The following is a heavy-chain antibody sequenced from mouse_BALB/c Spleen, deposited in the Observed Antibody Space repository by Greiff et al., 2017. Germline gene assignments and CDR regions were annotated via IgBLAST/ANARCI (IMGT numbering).Heavy chain of an antibody. Sequence: VQRVESGPGLVAPSQSLSITCTVSGFSLTSYGVHWVRQPPGKGLEWLGVIWAGGSTNYNSALMSRLSISKDNSKSQVFLKMNSLQTDDTAMYYCARVGVKNAMDYWGQGTSVTVSS. CDR2: IWAGGST. D-gene: IGHD1-3*01. CDR3: ARVGVKNAMDY. J-gene: IGHJ4*01. CDR1: GFSLTSYG. V-gene: IGHV2-9*02.